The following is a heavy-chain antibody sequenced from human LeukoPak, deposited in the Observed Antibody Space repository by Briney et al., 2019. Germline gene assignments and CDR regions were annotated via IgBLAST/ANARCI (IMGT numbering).Heavy chain of an antibody. CDR1: GYSISSDYY. V-gene: IGHV4-38-2*02. Sequence: PSETLSLTCTVSGYSISSDYYWGWIRQPPGKGLEWIGSIYHGGSTYYNPSLKSRVTISVDTSKSHFSLKLSSVTAADTAVYYCARARYYYGYFDYWGQGTLVTVSS. CDR3: ARARYYYGYFDY. CDR2: IYHGGST. D-gene: IGHD3-10*01. J-gene: IGHJ4*02.